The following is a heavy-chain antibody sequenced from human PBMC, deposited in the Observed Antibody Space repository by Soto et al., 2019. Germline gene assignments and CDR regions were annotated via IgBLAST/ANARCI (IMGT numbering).Heavy chain of an antibody. D-gene: IGHD3-10*01. J-gene: IGHJ5*02. CDR3: VKNSGWFNT. CDR1: GFPFRTTD. Sequence: QVMQSGGGLIQPGGSLRLACTASGFPFRTTDMSWVRQAPGKGLEWVATIFGSGETTYYADSVRGRLTVSRDNFKNTVYLQMNSLRADDTALYYCVKNSGWFNTWGQGALVIVSS. V-gene: IGHV3-23*01. CDR2: IFGSGETT.